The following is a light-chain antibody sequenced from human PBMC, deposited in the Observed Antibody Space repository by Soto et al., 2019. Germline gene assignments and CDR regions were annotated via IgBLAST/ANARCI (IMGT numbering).Light chain of an antibody. CDR2: DVS. Sequence: QSVLTRPASVSGVPGQWLTISYTGTSSDIGGYNYVSWYQQHPGKAPKLMIYDVSNRPSGISNRLSGSKSGNTASLTISGLQAEDEADYYCSSYTSTTTRVFGTGTKVTVL. V-gene: IGLV2-14*01. J-gene: IGLJ1*01. CDR1: SSDIGGYNY. CDR3: SSYTSTTTRV.